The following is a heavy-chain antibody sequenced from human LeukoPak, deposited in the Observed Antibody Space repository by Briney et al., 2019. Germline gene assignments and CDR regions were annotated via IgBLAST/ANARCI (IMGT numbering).Heavy chain of an antibody. CDR3: ARSRVAAAAINWFDP. V-gene: IGHV4-31*03. D-gene: IGHD6-13*01. J-gene: IGHJ5*02. CDR1: GGSISSGGYY. Sequence: SQTLSHTCTVSGGSISSGGYYWSWIRQHPGKGLEWIGYIYYSGSTYYNPSLKSRVTISVDTSKNQFSLKLSSVTAADTAVYYCARSRVAAAAINWFDPWGQGTLVTVSS. CDR2: IYYSGST.